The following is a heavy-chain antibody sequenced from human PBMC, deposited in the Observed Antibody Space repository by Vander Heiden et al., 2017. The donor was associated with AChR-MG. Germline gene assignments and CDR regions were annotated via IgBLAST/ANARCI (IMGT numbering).Heavy chain of an antibody. D-gene: IGHD2-2*01. V-gene: IGHV3-23*01. Sequence: EVQLLESGGGLVQPGGSLRLSCSASGFPFSSYAMSWVRQVPGKGLRWVSAISGSGGSTYYADSVKGRFTISRDNSKNTLYLQMNSLRAEDTAVYYCAKDSLIVVVPAAMSNWFDPWGQGTLVTVSS. CDR2: ISGSGGST. CDR3: AKDSLIVVVPAAMSNWFDP. J-gene: IGHJ5*02. CDR1: GFPFSSYA.